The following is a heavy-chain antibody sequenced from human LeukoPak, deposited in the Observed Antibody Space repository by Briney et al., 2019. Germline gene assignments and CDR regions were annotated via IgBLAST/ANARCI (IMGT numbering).Heavy chain of an antibody. V-gene: IGHV3-33*01. CDR1: GFTFSSCG. J-gene: IGHJ6*02. CDR3: ARLYYYYGLDV. CDR2: IWYDGTNK. Sequence: PGRSLRLSCAASGFTFSSCGMHWVRQAPGKGLEWVAVIWYDGTNKYYADSVKGRFTISRDNSKNTLYLQMNSLRAEDTAVYYCARLYYYYGLDVWGQGTTVTVSS.